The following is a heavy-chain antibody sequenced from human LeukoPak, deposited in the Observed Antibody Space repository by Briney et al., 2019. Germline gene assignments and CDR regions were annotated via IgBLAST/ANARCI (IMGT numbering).Heavy chain of an antibody. CDR2: MKEDESEK. D-gene: IGHD5/OR15-5a*01. V-gene: IGHV3-7*01. CDR1: GFTFSSYW. CDR3: ARGVYAFDI. J-gene: IGHJ3*02. Sequence: GGSLRLSCAASGFTFSSYWMSWVRQAPGKGLEWVANMKEDESEKYYVDAVKGRFTISRDNAKNSVFLQMNSLRVEDTAVYYCARGVYAFDIWGQGTMVTVSS.